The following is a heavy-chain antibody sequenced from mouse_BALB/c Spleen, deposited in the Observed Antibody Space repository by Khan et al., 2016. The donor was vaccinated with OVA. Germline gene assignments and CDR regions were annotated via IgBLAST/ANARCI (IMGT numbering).Heavy chain of an antibody. D-gene: IGHD1-1*01. V-gene: IGHV1S81*02. Sequence: QVKLQQPGAELVKAGASVKMSCKASGYTFTSYWMHWVKQRLGQGLEWFAETNPTNGRTYYTEKFKSKTTLTVDKSSSTAYMLLRGPTFEDSSVYYYVRIKKILATYFDYLGQGTTHTVSS. CDR3: VRIKKILATYFDY. CDR2: TNPTNGRT. CDR1: GYTFTSYW. J-gene: IGHJ2*01.